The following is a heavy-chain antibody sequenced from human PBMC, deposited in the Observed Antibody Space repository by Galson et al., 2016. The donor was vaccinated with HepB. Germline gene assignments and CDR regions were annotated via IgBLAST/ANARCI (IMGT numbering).Heavy chain of an antibody. J-gene: IGHJ4*02. D-gene: IGHD1-26*01. CDR2: IFHSGST. V-gene: IGHV4-4*02. CDR3: GKEGEWDLLKSFDS. CDR1: GGSISSSDW. Sequence: SETLSLTCAVSGGSISSSDWWSWVRQPPGKGLEWIGEIFHSGSTNYNPSLKSRVTISVDKSKNLFSLKLSSVTAADTAVYYCGKEGEWDLLKSFDSWGQGTLVTVSS.